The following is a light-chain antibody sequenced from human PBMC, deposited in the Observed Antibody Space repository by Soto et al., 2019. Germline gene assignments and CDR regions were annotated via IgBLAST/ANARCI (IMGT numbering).Light chain of an antibody. J-gene: IGLJ1*01. CDR2: EVI. V-gene: IGLV2-14*01. CDR3: SSYTNNSPYV. CDR1: SSDVGGYNY. Sequence: QSALTQPASVSGSPGQSITISCTGTSSDVGGYNYVSWYQQHPGKAPKLMIFEVINRPSGISIRFSGSKSGNTASLTISGLQTEDEADYYCSSYTNNSPYVFGTGTKLTVL.